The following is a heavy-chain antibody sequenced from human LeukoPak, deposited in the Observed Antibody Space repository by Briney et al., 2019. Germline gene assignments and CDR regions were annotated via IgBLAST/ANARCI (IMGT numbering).Heavy chain of an antibody. V-gene: IGHV3-23*01. Sequence: RPGGSLRLSCAASGFSLSNYGMTWIRQAPGKGLEWVSAISAVVTSTYYSDSVKGRFTISRDNSKNTLYLQMNSLRVDDTAVYYCAKDSPVATYWGQGTLVTVSS. D-gene: IGHD4-23*01. CDR2: ISAVVTST. CDR1: GFSLSNYG. CDR3: AKDSPVATY. J-gene: IGHJ4*02.